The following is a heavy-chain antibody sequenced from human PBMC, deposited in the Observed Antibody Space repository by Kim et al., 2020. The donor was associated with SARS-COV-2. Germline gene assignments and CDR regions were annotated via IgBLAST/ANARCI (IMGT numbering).Heavy chain of an antibody. Sequence: NPSLKSRVTISVDTSKNQFSLKLSSVTAADTAVYYCAREVGYSSGWLDYWGQGTLVTVSS. J-gene: IGHJ4*02. D-gene: IGHD6-19*01. CDR3: AREVGYSSGWLDY. V-gene: IGHV4-34*01.